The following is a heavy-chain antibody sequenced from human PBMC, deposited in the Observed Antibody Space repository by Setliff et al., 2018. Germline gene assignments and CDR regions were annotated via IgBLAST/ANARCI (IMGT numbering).Heavy chain of an antibody. J-gene: IGHJ4*02. Sequence: LSLTCNVSGGSVSSTSHYWGWIRQPPGKGMEWIGSVYYSGYTYYNPSLQSRVTISVDTSKNQFSLNLTSVTAADTALYYCARQPGDEQQLVGDWGQGTLVTVSS. D-gene: IGHD6-13*01. V-gene: IGHV4-39*01. CDR2: VYYSGYT. CDR1: GGSVSSTSHY. CDR3: ARQPGDEQQLVGD.